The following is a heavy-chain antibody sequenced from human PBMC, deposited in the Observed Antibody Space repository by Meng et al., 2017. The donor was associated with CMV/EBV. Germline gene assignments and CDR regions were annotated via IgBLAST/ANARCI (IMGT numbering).Heavy chain of an antibody. CDR1: GYTFTSYD. CDR2: INPNSGGT. CDR3: ARDAAMIVGHY. Sequence: ASVKVSCKASGYTFTSYDINWVRQATGQGLEWMGWINPNSGGTNYAQKFQGRVTMTRDTSISTAYMELSRLRSDDTAVYYCARDAAMIVGHYWGQGTLVTVSS. J-gene: IGHJ4*02. D-gene: IGHD3-22*01. V-gene: IGHV1-2*02.